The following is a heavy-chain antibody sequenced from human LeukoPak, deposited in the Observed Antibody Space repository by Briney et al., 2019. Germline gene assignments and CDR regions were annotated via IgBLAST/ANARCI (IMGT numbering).Heavy chain of an antibody. CDR2: IYSSGNT. J-gene: IGHJ4*02. CDR1: GGSISSYY. CDR3: ARAHTLSCNGGPCPFFLDY. Sequence: SETLSLTCTVSGGSISSYYWSWIRQPAGKGLEWIGRIYSSGNTNYNPSLESRVTVSVDTSKNQFSLKLTSVTAADTAVYYCARAHTLSCNGGPCPFFLDYWGQGTLVTVSS. D-gene: IGHD2-8*01. V-gene: IGHV4-4*07.